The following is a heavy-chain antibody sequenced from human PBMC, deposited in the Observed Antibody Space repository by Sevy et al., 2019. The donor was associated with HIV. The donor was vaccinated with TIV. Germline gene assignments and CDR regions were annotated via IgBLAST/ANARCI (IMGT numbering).Heavy chain of an antibody. Sequence: ASVKVSCKASGYTFTGYYMHWVRQAPGQGLEWMGWINPNSGGTNYAQKFQGRVTMTRDTSISTAYMELSRLGSDDTAGYYGAREGGIAVAGPWGADYWGQGTLVTVSS. D-gene: IGHD6-19*01. CDR3: AREGGIAVAGPWGADY. CDR2: INPNSGGT. J-gene: IGHJ4*02. V-gene: IGHV1-2*02. CDR1: GYTFTGYY.